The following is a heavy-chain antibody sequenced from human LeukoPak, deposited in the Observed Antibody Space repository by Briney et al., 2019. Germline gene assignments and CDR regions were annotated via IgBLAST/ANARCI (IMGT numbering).Heavy chain of an antibody. J-gene: IGHJ4*02. Sequence: SETLSLTCAVYGGSFSGNFWIWIRQPPGKGLEWIGEIHYTGGTKYNPSLKSRVAISEDTSKKQFSLRLTSVTAADTAVYYCRRGEWRPDYWGQGTLVTVSS. CDR2: IHYTGGT. V-gene: IGHV4-34*01. CDR3: RRGEWRPDY. D-gene: IGHD3-3*01. CDR1: GGSFSGNF.